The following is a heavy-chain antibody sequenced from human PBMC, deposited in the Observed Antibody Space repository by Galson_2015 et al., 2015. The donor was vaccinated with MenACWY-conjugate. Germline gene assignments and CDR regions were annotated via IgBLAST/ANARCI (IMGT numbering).Heavy chain of an antibody. D-gene: IGHD4-17*01. J-gene: IGHJ5*02. Sequence: SVKVSCKASGGTFSSYTIRWVRQAPGQGLEWMGRIIPILGIANYAQKFQGRVTITADKSTSTAYMELSSLRSKDTAVYYCARVAYMTTVTTREWFDPGGQGTLVTVSS. CDR1: GGTFSSYT. CDR2: IIPILGIA. V-gene: IGHV1-69*02. CDR3: ARVAYMTTVTTREWFDP.